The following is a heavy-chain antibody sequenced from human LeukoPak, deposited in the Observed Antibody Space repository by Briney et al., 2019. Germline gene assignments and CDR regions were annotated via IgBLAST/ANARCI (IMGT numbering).Heavy chain of an antibody. D-gene: IGHD5-24*01. CDR3: AKDRRDSYNLQDY. Sequence: PGGSLRLSCAASGVTFSSYGMHWVRQAPGKGLEWVAVISYDGSNKYYADSVKGRFTISRDNSKNTLYLQMNSLRAEDTAVYYCAKDRRDSYNLQDYWGQGTLVTVSS. V-gene: IGHV3-30*18. CDR1: GVTFSSYG. J-gene: IGHJ4*02. CDR2: ISYDGSNK.